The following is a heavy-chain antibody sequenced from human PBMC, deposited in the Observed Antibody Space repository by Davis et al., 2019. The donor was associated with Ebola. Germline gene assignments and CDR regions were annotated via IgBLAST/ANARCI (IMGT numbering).Heavy chain of an antibody. V-gene: IGHV1-24*01. D-gene: IGHD1-26*01. J-gene: IGHJ4*02. CDR3: ATVGNSGSYSWDLFHFDY. Sequence: ASVKVSCKVSGYTLTELSMHWVRQAPGKGLEWMGGFDPEDGETIYAQKFQGRVTMTEDTSTDTAYMELSSLRSEDTAVYYCATVGNSGSYSWDLFHFDYWGQGTLVTVSS. CDR1: GYTLTELS. CDR2: FDPEDGET.